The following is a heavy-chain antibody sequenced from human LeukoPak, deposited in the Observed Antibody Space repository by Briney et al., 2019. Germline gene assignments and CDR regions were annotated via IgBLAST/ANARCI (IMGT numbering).Heavy chain of an antibody. CDR1: GFTFSSYG. V-gene: IGHV3-30*03. D-gene: IGHD3-10*01. CDR2: ISDDGTYK. Sequence: GGSLRLSCAPSGFTFSSYGMHWVRQAPGKGLEWVAVISDDGTYKYFAKSVKGRFTISRDNSKNTLYLQMNSLRAEDTAVYYCARDGEGTSLSFFDYWGLGTLVTVSA. CDR3: ARDGEGTSLSFFDY. J-gene: IGHJ4*02.